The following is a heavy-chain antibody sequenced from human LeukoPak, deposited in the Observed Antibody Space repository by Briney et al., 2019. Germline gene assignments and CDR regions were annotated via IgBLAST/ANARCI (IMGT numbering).Heavy chain of an antibody. J-gene: IGHJ4*02. CDR1: GGSISSARFY. D-gene: IGHD3-16*01. V-gene: IGHV4-61*02. Sequence: SETLSLTCTASGGSISSARFYWTWVRQPAGKGLEWIGRIKSSNTNYNPSLKSRVSISLDTSTDQFSLKLSSLTAADTAVYYCARVPDWTYVPDYWGQGTLVTVSS. CDR2: IKSSNT. CDR3: ARVPDWTYVPDY.